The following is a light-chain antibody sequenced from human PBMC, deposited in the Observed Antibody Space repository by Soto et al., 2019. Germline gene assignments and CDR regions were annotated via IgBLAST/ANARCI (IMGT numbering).Light chain of an antibody. Sequence: DIHMTQSPSTLSASVVDRVTSSCRASLGISSYLAWYQRKPGKAPMLLMYAASILQTGVPSRFGGSGSGTDFTLTISSLQPEDFATYYCQQSLSTPTFGGGTKVDIK. V-gene: IGKV1-39*01. CDR1: LGISSY. CDR3: QQSLSTPT. J-gene: IGKJ4*01. CDR2: AAS.